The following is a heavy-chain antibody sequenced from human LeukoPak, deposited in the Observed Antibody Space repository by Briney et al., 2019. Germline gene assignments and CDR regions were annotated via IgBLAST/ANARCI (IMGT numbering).Heavy chain of an antibody. V-gene: IGHV3-7*05. CDR2: IKQDGSEK. Sequence: VGSLRLSCAASGFTFSSYWMSWVRQAPGKGLEWVANIKQDGSEKFYVDSVKGRFTISRDNAKNSLYLQMNSLRAEDTAVYYCARDVAPFTFYYYGMDVWGQGTTVTVSS. D-gene: IGHD3-16*01. CDR3: ARDVAPFTFYYYGMDV. J-gene: IGHJ6*02. CDR1: GFTFSSYW.